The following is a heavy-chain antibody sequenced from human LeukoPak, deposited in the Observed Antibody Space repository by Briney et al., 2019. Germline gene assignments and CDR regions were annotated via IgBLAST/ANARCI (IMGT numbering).Heavy chain of an antibody. D-gene: IGHD3-16*02. CDR1: GFTFSSYS. CDR3: ARVFGTEYYDYVWGSYRSPAFDI. J-gene: IGHJ3*02. V-gene: IGHV3-21*01. Sequence: GGSLRLSCAASGFTFSSYSMNWVRQAPGKGLEWVSSISSSSSYIYYADSVKGRFTISRDNAKNSLYLQMNSLRAEDTAVYYCARVFGTEYYDYVWGSYRSPAFDIRGQGTMVTVSS. CDR2: ISSSSSYI.